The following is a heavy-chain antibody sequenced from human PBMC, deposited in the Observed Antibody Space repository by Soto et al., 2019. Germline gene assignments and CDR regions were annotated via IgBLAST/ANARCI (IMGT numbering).Heavy chain of an antibody. V-gene: IGHV3-7*01. CDR3: SPSLNY. CDR2: INQDGSEK. J-gene: IGHJ4*02. Sequence: LRLSCAASGFTFSSSWMDWVRQAPGKGLEWVANINQDGSEKNYVDSVKGRFTISRDNTKNSLYLHMSSLTAEDSALYYCSPSLNYWGQGTLVTVSS. CDR1: GFTFSSSW.